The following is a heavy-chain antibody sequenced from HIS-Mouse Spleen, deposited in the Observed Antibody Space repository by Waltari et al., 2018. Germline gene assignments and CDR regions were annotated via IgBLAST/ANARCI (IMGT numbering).Heavy chain of an antibody. J-gene: IGHJ2*01. CDR2: INPNSGGT. CDR1: GYTFTGYY. V-gene: IGHV1-2*02. D-gene: IGHD7-27*01. CDR3: ASPLRANWAMGWYFDL. Sequence: QVQLVQSGAEVKKPGASVKVSCKASGYTFTGYYMHWVRQAPGQGLEWMGGINPNSGGTNYEQKVQGRVTRTRETSISTAYMELGRLRSDDTAVYYCASPLRANWAMGWYFDLWGRGTLVTVSS.